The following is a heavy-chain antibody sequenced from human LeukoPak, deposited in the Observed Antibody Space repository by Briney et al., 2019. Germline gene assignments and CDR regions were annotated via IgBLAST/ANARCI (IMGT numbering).Heavy chain of an antibody. V-gene: IGHV4-34*01. D-gene: IGHD2-2*01. CDR1: GGSFSGYY. CDR3: ARALLIYCSSTSCYGGWFDP. Sequence: SETLSLTCAVYGGSFSGYYWSWIRQPPGKGLEWIGEINHSGSTNYNPSLKSRVTISVDTSKNQFSLKLSSVTAADTAVYYCARALLIYCSSTSCYGGWFDPWGQGTLVTVSS. J-gene: IGHJ5*02. CDR2: INHSGST.